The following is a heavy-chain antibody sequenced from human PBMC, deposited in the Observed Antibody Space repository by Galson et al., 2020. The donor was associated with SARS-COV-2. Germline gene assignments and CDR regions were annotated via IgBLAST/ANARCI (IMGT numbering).Heavy chain of an antibody. D-gene: IGHD2-21*01. CDR2: VYYSGRA. Sequence: SETLSLTCTVSGGSISSRNYYWGWIRQSPRKGLEWIGSVYYSGRAYYNPSLKSRVTISADTSKSQFSLKLTSVTAADTAVYYCARQTLLQFDYWGQGTLVTVSS. CDR1: GGSISSRNYY. J-gene: IGHJ4*02. V-gene: IGHV4-39*01. CDR3: ARQTLLQFDY.